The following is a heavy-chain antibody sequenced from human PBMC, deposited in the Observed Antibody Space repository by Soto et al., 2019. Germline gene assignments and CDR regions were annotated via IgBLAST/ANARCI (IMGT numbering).Heavy chain of an antibody. CDR2: ISGSGGST. J-gene: IGHJ4*02. CDR1: GFTFSSYA. CDR3: ATDLGYYDILTAPLAYFDY. D-gene: IGHD3-9*01. V-gene: IGHV3-23*01. Sequence: PGGSLRLSCAASGFTFSSYAMSWVRQAPGKGLEWVSAISGSGGSTYYADSVKGRFTISRDNSKNTLYLQMNSLRAEDTAVYYCATDLGYYDILTAPLAYFDYWGQGTLVTVSS.